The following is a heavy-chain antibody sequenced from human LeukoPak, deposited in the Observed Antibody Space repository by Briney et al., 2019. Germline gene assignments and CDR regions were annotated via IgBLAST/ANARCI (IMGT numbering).Heavy chain of an antibody. D-gene: IGHD6-6*01. Sequence: GGSLGLSCAASGFTFSSYAMSWVRQVPGKGLEWVSVISGSGDNTYYADSVKGRFTISRDNSKNMLYLQMNSLRAEDTAVYYCAKWKYSNSGIDDYWGQGTLVTVSS. CDR1: GFTFSSYA. CDR3: AKWKYSNSGIDDY. V-gene: IGHV3-23*01. CDR2: ISGSGDNT. J-gene: IGHJ4*02.